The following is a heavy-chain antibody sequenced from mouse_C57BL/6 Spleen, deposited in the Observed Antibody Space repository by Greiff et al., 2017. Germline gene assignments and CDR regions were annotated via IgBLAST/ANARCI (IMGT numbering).Heavy chain of an antibody. CDR1: GFTFSSSA. CDR3: AREGTGVFDY. J-gene: IGHJ2*01. V-gene: IGHV5-4*01. D-gene: IGHD4-1*01. Sequence: EVQLVESGGGLVKPGGSLKLSCAASGFTFSSSAMSWVRQTPEKRLEWVATISDGGSYTYYPDNVKGRFTISRDNAKNNLYLQMSHLKSEDTAMYYCAREGTGVFDYWGQGTTLTVSS. CDR2: ISDGGSYT.